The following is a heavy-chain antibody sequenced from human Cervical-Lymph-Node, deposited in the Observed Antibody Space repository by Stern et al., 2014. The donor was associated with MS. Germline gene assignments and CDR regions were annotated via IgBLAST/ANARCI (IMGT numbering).Heavy chain of an antibody. CDR1: GYRFTNYW. J-gene: IGHJ4*02. D-gene: IGHD1-1*01. V-gene: IGHV5-51*03. Sequence: VQLVESGAEVKKPGESLRISCEVSGYRFTNYWIGWVRQMPGKGLEWMGIIYPGDSETRYSPSFQGQVTISFDKSNTTTYLQWSSLKASDTAIYYCARRGHGYMGIDYWGQGALVTVSS. CDR3: ARRGHGYMGIDY. CDR2: IYPGDSET.